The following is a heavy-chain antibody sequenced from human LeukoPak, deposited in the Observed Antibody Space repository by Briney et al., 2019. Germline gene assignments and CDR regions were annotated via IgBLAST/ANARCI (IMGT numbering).Heavy chain of an antibody. J-gene: IGHJ4*02. CDR1: GFTFSNFG. D-gene: IGHD2-15*01. CDR2: IRSSSSAI. CDR3: VRDGMGATPVDY. V-gene: IGHV3-48*04. Sequence: GRSLRLSCAASGFTFSNFGMNWVRQTPGKGLEWISYIRSSSSAIYYADSVKGRFTISRDNAESSLYLQMNGLRADDTAVYYCVRDGMGATPVDYWGQGALVTVSS.